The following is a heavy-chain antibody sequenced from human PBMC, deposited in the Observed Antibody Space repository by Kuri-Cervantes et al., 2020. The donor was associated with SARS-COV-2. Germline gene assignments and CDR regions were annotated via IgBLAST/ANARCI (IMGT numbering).Heavy chain of an antibody. CDR3: AGDHYYYYYMDV. CDR2: ISSSSSYI. J-gene: IGHJ6*03. D-gene: IGHD3-10*01. V-gene: IGHV3-21*01. Sequence: GGSLRLSCAASGFTFSSYSMNWVRQAPGKGLEWVSSISSSSSYIHYADSVKGRFTISRDNAKNSLYLQMNSLRAEDTAVYYCAGDHYYYYYMDVWGKGTTVTVSS. CDR1: GFTFSSYS.